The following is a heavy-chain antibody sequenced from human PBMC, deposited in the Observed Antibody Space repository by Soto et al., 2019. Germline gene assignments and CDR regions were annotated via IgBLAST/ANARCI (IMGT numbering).Heavy chain of an antibody. V-gene: IGHV3-30*03. CDR3: AILMITFGGPDY. CDR1: GFTFSSYG. J-gene: IGHJ4*02. Sequence: PGGSLRLSCAASGFTFSSYGMHWVRQAPGKGLEWVAVISYDGSNKYYADSVKGRFTISRDNSKNTLYLQMNSLRAEDTAVYYCAILMITFGGPDYWGQGTLVTVSS. D-gene: IGHD3-16*01. CDR2: ISYDGSNK.